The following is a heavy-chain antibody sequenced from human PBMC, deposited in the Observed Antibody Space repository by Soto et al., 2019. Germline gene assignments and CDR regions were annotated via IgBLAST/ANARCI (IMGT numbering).Heavy chain of an antibody. CDR1: GGSISSSSYY. J-gene: IGHJ4*02. Sequence: SETLSLTCIVSGGSISSSSYYWGWIRQPPGKGLEWIGSIYYTGSTYYNPSLKSRLTISVDTSKNQFSLKLSSVTAADTAVYYCAREGGEGNYFDYWGQGTPVTVSS. CDR3: AREGGEGNYFDY. V-gene: IGHV4-39*02. CDR2: IYYTGST. D-gene: IGHD3-16*01.